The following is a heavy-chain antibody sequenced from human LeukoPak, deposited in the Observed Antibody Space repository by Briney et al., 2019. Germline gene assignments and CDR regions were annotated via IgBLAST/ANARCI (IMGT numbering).Heavy chain of an antibody. J-gene: IGHJ6*02. CDR3: ERDLGYDSSRDYYYGMDV. CDR1: GFTFSSYA. CDR2: ISYDGSNK. Sequence: GGSLRLSCAASGFTFSSYAMHWVRQAPGKGLEWVAVISYDGSNKYYADSVKGRFTISRDNSKNTLYLQMNSLRAEDTAVYYCERDLGYDSSRDYYYGMDVWGQGTTVTVSS. V-gene: IGHV3-30*04. D-gene: IGHD3-22*01.